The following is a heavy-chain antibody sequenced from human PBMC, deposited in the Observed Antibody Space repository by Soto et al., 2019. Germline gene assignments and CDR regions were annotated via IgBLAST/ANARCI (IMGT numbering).Heavy chain of an antibody. CDR1: GYTFTSYD. CDR2: MNPNSGNT. J-gene: IGHJ3*02. D-gene: IGHD3-9*01. CDR3: ASLDTYYDILTGAPDAFDI. Sequence: GASVKVSCKASGYTFTSYDINWVRQATGQGLEWMGWMNPNSGNTGYAQKFQGGVTMTRNTSISTAYMELSSLRSEDTAVYYCASLDTYYDILTGAPDAFDIWGQGTMVTVSS. V-gene: IGHV1-8*01.